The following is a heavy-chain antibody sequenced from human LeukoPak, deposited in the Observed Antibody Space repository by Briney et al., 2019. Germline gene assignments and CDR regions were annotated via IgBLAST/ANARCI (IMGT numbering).Heavy chain of an antibody. D-gene: IGHD2-21*01. V-gene: IGHV1-3*04. Sequence: GASVKVSCKAPGYTFTSYAMHWVRQAPGQRLEWMGWINTGNGNTKYSQNFQGRVTITRDTSARAAYMELSSLRSEDTAVYFCARSAYCGGDCFYYWGQGTLVTVSS. CDR2: INTGNGNT. CDR1: GYTFTSYA. CDR3: ARSAYCGGDCFYY. J-gene: IGHJ4*02.